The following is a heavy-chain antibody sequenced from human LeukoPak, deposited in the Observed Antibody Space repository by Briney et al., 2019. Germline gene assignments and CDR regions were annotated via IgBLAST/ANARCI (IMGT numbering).Heavy chain of an antibody. J-gene: IGHJ6*03. V-gene: IGHV3-21*01. CDR2: ISSSSSYI. CDR3: ARGSVEGSGWFYYYYYMDV. D-gene: IGHD6-19*01. CDR1: GFTFSSYS. Sequence: GGSLRLSCAASGFTFSSYSMNWVRQAPGKGLEWVSSISSSSSYIYYADSVKGRFTISRDNAKNSLYLQMNSLRAEDTAVYYCARGSVEGSGWFYYYYYMDVWGKGTTVTVSS.